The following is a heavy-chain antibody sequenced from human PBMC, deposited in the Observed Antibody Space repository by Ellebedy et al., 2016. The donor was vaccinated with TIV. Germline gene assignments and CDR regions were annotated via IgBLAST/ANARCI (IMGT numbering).Heavy chain of an antibody. V-gene: IGHV3-30*18. CDR3: AKGRERITIFGVVIQYFYYYMDV. CDR1: GFSFITYD. J-gene: IGHJ6*03. D-gene: IGHD3-3*01. CDR2: KSYDGSNK. Sequence: GGSLRLXCAASGFSFITYDMHWVRLAPGKGLEWVAVKSYDGSNKYYADSVKGRFTISRDNSKNTLYLQMNSMRGEDTAVYYCAKGRERITIFGVVIQYFYYYMDVWGKGTTVTVSS.